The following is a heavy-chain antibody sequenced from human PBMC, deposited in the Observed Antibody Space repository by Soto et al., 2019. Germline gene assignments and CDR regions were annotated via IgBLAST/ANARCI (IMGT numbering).Heavy chain of an antibody. CDR2: ISAYNGNT. V-gene: IGHV1-18*04. CDR1: GYTFTSYG. D-gene: IGHD6-13*01. CDR3: ARVGVRRIAAAAPYFNWFDP. Sequence: QVQLVQSGAEVKKPGASVKVSCKASGYTFTSYGISWVRQAPGQGLEWMGWISAYNGNTNYALKLQGIVTMTTDTSTSTAYMELRSLRSDDTGVYYCARVGVRRIAAAAPYFNWFDPWGQGTLVHVSS. J-gene: IGHJ5*02.